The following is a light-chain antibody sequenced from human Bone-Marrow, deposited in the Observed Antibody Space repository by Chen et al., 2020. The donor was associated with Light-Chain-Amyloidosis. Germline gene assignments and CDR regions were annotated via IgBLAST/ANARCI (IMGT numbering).Light chain of an antibody. J-gene: IGLJ2*01. CDR3: CSTAGRSTLV. CDR1: SGDVGGYDV. Sequence: QSALTQPRSVSGSPGQSVTISCTGTSGDVGGYDVVSWYQQYPVKAPKLIIYDVSKRPSGVPDRFSGSKSGNTASLTISGLQAADEADDYCCSTAGRSTLVFGGGTTLTVL. V-gene: IGLV2-11*02. CDR2: DVS.